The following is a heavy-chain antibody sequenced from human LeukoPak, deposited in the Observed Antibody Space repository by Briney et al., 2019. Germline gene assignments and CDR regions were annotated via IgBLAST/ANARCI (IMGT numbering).Heavy chain of an antibody. D-gene: IGHD6-13*01. Sequence: GGSLRLSRAASGFTFSNYWMSWVRQAPGKGLEWVANIKEDGSEKYYVDSVKGRFTISRDNARNSLYLQMNSLRAEDTAVYYCASGRQLGYWGQGTLVTVSS. CDR3: ASGRQLGY. V-gene: IGHV3-7*01. J-gene: IGHJ4*02. CDR2: IKEDGSEK. CDR1: GFTFSNYW.